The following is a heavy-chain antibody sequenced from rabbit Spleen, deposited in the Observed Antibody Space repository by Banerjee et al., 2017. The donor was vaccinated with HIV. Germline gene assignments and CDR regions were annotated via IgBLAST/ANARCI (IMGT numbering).Heavy chain of an antibody. CDR2: IATGSATT. V-gene: IGHV1S45*01. CDR3: ARGSAAMTMVVIGFYFKL. CDR1: GFSFSGYF. J-gene: IGHJ4*01. Sequence: QQQLEESGGGLVKPEGSLTLTCTASGFSFSGYFMCWVRQAPGKGLESIGCIATGSATTYYASWAKGRFTISKTSSTTVTLQMTSLTAADTATYFCARGSAAMTMVVIGFYFKLWGPGTLVTVS. D-gene: IGHD2-1*01.